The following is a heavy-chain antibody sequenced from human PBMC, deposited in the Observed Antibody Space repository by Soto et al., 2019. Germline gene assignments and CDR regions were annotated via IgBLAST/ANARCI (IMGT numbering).Heavy chain of an antibody. D-gene: IGHD3-10*01. J-gene: IGHJ4*02. CDR2: IYWDDDT. CDR3: AHRPGFSMAFDY. Sequence: LEKPREAHALTSRCSGFSLRTYGVGVGWIRQPPGKALEWLALIYWDDDTRFSPSLNSRLAITKDTSKSQVVLTMTHMDPVDTATYYCAHRPGFSMAFDYWGPGSLVSVSS. CDR1: GFSLRTYGVG. V-gene: IGHV2-5*02.